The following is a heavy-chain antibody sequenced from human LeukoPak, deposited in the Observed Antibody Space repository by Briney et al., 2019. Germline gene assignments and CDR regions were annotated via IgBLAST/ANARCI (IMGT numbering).Heavy chain of an antibody. CDR1: GYTLTELS. V-gene: IGHV1-24*01. Sequence: ASVKVSCKVSGYTLTELSMHWVRQAPGKGLEWMGGFDHEDGETIYAQKFQGRVTMTEDTSTDTAYMELSSLRSEDTAVYYCATYLIAVAGTFDYWGQGTLVTVSS. CDR3: ATYLIAVAGTFDY. J-gene: IGHJ4*02. CDR2: FDHEDGET. D-gene: IGHD6-19*01.